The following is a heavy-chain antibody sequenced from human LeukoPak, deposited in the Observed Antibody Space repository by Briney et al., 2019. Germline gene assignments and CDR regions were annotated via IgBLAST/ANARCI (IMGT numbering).Heavy chain of an antibody. CDR3: ARLAGAAAVNWFDP. Sequence: SETLSLTCSVSGGSISSGDSYWSWIRQPPGKGLEWIGYIYYSGAAYYNPSLKSRVTISIDASKNQFSLKLSSVTAADTAVYYCARLAGAAAVNWFDPWGQGTLVTVSS. V-gene: IGHV4-30-4*01. CDR2: IYYSGAA. CDR1: GGSISSGDSY. J-gene: IGHJ5*02. D-gene: IGHD6-13*01.